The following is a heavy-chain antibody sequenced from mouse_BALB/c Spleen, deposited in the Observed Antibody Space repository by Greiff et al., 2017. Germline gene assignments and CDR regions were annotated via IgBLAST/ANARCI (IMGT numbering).Heavy chain of an antibody. CDR2: ISSGSSTI. Sequence: DVQLVESGGGLVQPGGSRKLSCAASGFTFSSFGMHWVRQAPEKGLEWVAYISSGSSTIYYADTVKGRFTISRDNPKNTLFLQMTSLRSEDTAMYYCARSFEMDYWGQGTSVTVSS. J-gene: IGHJ4*01. V-gene: IGHV5-17*02. CDR1: GFTFSSFG. CDR3: ARSFEMDY.